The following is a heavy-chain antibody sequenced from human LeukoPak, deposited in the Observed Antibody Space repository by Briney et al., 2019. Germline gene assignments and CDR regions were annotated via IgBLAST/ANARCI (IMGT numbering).Heavy chain of an antibody. Sequence: ASVKVSCKASGYTFTSYDINWVRQAAGQGLEWMGWMNPNSGGTGYAQRFQGRVTMTRDTSISTAYMEVSSLTSEDTAVYYCARSGFGGNVNFDYWGQGTLVTVSS. CDR1: GYTFTSYD. J-gene: IGHJ4*02. CDR2: MNPNSGGT. D-gene: IGHD3-3*01. V-gene: IGHV1-8*01. CDR3: ARSGFGGNVNFDY.